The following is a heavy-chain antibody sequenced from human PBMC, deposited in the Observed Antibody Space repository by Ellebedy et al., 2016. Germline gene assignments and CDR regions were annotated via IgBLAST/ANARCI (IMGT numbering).Heavy chain of an antibody. J-gene: IGHJ3*02. D-gene: IGHD3-3*01. V-gene: IGHV4-59*08. CDR2: IYYSGST. CDR3: ARGLTSTIFGVVIVAFDI. CDR1: GGSISSYY. Sequence: SETLSLTCTVSGGSISSYYWSWIRQPPGKGLEWIGYIYYSGSTNYNPSLKSRVTISVDTSKNQFSLKLSSVTAADTAVYYCARGLTSTIFGVVIVAFDIWGQGKMVTVSS.